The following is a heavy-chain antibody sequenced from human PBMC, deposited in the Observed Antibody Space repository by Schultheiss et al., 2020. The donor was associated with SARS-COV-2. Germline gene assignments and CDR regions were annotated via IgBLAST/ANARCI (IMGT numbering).Heavy chain of an antibody. CDR3: ASQVVCSSTSCYTRAFDI. J-gene: IGHJ3*02. CDR2: INPNSGAT. Sequence: ASVKVSCKASGYTFTGYYMHWVRQAPGQGLEWLGWINPNSGATNYAQKFQGRVTMTRDTSISTAYMELGRLRSEDTAVYYCASQVVCSSTSCYTRAFDIWGQGAMVTGSS. CDR1: GYTFTGYY. D-gene: IGHD2-2*02. V-gene: IGHV1-2*02.